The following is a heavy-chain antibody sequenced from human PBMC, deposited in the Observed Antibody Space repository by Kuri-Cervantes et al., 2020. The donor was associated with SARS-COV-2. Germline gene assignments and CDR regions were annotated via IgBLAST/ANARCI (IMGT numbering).Heavy chain of an antibody. Sequence: ASVKVSCKASGYTFTSYYMHGVRQAPGQGLEWMGTINPSGGSTSYAQKFQGRVTMTRDTSTSTVYMELSSLRSEDTAVYYCARGVSHIAAAGLYYFDYWGQGTLVTVSS. CDR3: ARGVSHIAAAGLYYFDY. V-gene: IGHV1-46*01. J-gene: IGHJ4*02. CDR1: GYTFTSYY. D-gene: IGHD6-13*01. CDR2: INPSGGST.